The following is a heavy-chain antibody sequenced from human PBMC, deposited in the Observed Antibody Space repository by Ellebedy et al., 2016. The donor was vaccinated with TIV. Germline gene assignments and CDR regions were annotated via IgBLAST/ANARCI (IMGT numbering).Heavy chain of an antibody. Sequence: SETLSLXXAVSGGSISSSNWWSWVRQPPGKGLEWIGEIYHSGSTNYNPSLKSRVTISVDESKNQFSLKLSSVTAADTAVYYCARDDVVVVTAIRDYYYYYGMDVWGQGTTVTVSS. D-gene: IGHD2-21*02. J-gene: IGHJ6*02. V-gene: IGHV4-4*02. CDR2: IYHSGST. CDR3: ARDDVVVVTAIRDYYYYYGMDV. CDR1: GGSISSSNW.